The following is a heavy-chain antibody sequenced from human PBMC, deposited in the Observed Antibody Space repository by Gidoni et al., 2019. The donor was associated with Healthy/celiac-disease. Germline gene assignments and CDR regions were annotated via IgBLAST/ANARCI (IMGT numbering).Heavy chain of an antibody. D-gene: IGHD2-15*01. Sequence: EVQLVESGGGLVQPGGSLRLSCAASGFTFSSYWMSWVRQAPGKGLEWVANIKQDGSEKYYVDSVKGRFTISRDNAKNSLYLQMNSLRAEDTAVYYCARGGIYGDIVVVVAATGPDYFDYWGQGTLVTVSS. CDR1: GFTFSSYW. CDR3: ARGGIYGDIVVVVAATGPDYFDY. CDR2: IKQDGSEK. V-gene: IGHV3-7*01. J-gene: IGHJ4*02.